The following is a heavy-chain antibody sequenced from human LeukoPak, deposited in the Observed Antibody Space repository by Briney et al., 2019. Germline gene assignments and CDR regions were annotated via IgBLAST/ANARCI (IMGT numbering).Heavy chain of an antibody. D-gene: IGHD3-10*01. CDR1: GFTFSSYA. CDR3: ARVTARGVRGVIIKGYYYYMDV. Sequence: GGSLRLSCAPSGFTFSSYAMSWVRQAPGKGLEWVSAISGSGGSTYYADSVKGRFTISRDNSKNTLYLQMNSVRAEDTAVYYCARVTARGVRGVIIKGYYYYMDVWGKGTTVTISS. J-gene: IGHJ6*03. CDR2: ISGSGGST. V-gene: IGHV3-23*01.